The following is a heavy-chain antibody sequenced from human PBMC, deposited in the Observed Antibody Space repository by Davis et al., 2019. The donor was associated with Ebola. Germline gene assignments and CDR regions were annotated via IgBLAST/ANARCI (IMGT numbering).Heavy chain of an antibody. CDR1: GFTFSGSA. Sequence: GESLKISCAASGFTFSGSAMHWVRQASGKGLEWVGRIRSKSNSYATAYAASVKGRFTISRDDSKNTAYLQMNSLKTEDTAVYYCTTTTTVSDYWGQGTLVTVSS. CDR2: IRSKSNSYAT. V-gene: IGHV3-73*01. D-gene: IGHD4-11*01. J-gene: IGHJ4*02. CDR3: TTTTTVSDY.